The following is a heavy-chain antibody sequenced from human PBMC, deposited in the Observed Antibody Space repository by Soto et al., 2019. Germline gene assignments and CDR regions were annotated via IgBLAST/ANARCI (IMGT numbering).Heavy chain of an antibody. Sequence: XETLSLTCTVSGGSISSYYWSWIRQPPGKGLEWIGYIYYSGSTNYNPSLKSRVTISVDTSKKQFSLKLSSVTAADTAVYYCVGLSGWFDPWGQGTLVTVSS. J-gene: IGHJ5*02. V-gene: IGHV4-59*01. CDR3: VGLSGWFDP. CDR2: IYYSGST. CDR1: GGSISSYY.